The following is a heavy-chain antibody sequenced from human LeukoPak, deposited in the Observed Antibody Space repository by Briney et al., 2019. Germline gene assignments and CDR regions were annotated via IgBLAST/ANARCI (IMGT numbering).Heavy chain of an antibody. CDR1: GYTFTSYG. Sequence: GASVKVSCKSSGYTFTSYGISWERQAPGQGLGWMGWISAYNGNTNYAQTLQGRVTMTTDSSTSTAYMELRSLRSDDTGVYYCARTAVDSSSWYSVSYYYYYGMDVWGQGNTVTVSS. CDR2: ISAYNGNT. J-gene: IGHJ6*02. CDR3: ARTAVDSSSWYSVSYYYYYGMDV. D-gene: IGHD6-13*01. V-gene: IGHV1-18*01.